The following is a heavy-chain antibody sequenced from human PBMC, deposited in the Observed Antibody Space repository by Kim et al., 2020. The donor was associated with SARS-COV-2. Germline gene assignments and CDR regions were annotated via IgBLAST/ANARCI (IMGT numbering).Heavy chain of an antibody. J-gene: IGHJ4*02. CDR3: TKAGGDFWGGPDY. D-gene: IGHD3-3*01. V-gene: IGHV3-23*01. Sequence: YPNAVKCRFTVAKDNAKRTVYLQMSSLRAEETTVYYCTKAGGDFWGGPDYWGQGTLVAVSS.